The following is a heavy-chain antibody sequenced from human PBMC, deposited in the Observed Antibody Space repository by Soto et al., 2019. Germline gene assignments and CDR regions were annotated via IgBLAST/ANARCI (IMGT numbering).Heavy chain of an antibody. V-gene: IGHV1-18*01. D-gene: IGHD3-16*02. J-gene: IGHJ6*01. CDR1: SYTFTSYG. Sequence: QVQLVQSGAEVKKPGASVKVSCKASSYTFTSYGISWVRQPPGQGLEWMGWISAYNGNTNYAQKLQGRVTMTTDTSARTAFREMRRLGAGDTAVYYCASGHRHSYYSGLDVW. CDR2: ISAYNGNT. CDR3: ASGHRHSYYSGLDV.